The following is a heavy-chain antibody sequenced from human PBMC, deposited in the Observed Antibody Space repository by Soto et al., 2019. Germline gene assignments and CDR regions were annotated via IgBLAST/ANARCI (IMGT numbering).Heavy chain of an antibody. D-gene: IGHD2-2*01. Sequence: PSETLSLTCAVYGGSFSGYYWSWIRQPPGKGLEWIGEINHSGSTNYNPSLKSRVTISVDTSKNQFSLKLSSVTAADTAVYYCARDPMPPTSSRDYWGQGTLVTVSS. J-gene: IGHJ4*02. V-gene: IGHV4-34*01. CDR2: INHSGST. CDR3: ARDPMPPTSSRDY. CDR1: GGSFSGYY.